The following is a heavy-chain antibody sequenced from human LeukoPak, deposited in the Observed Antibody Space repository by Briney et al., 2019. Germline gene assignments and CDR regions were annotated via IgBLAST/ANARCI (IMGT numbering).Heavy chain of an antibody. Sequence: ASVKVSCKASGYTFTGYYMHWVRQAPGQGLEWMGWINPNSGGTNYAQKFQGRVTMTRDTSISTAYMELSRLRAEDTAVYYCAREGASCSGGSCYLVAWGQGTLVTVSS. D-gene: IGHD2-15*01. CDR1: GYTFTGYY. CDR3: AREGASCSGGSCYLVA. V-gene: IGHV1-2*02. CDR2: INPNSGGT. J-gene: IGHJ4*02.